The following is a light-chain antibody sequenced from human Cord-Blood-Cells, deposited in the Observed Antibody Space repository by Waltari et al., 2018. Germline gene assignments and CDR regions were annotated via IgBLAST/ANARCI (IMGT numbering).Light chain of an antibody. CDR3: MQALQTWT. Sequence: DIVMTQSPLALPVTPGEPASISCRSSQSLLHSNGYNFLDWYLQKPGQSPQLLIYLGSNRASGVPDRFSGSGSGPDFTLKISRVEAEDVGVYYCMQALQTWTFGQGTKVEIK. J-gene: IGKJ1*01. CDR2: LGS. CDR1: QSLLHSNGYNF. V-gene: IGKV2-28*01.